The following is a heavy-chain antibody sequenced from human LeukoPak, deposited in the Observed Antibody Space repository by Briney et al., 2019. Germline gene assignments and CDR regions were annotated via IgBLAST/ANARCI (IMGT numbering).Heavy chain of an antibody. CDR3: ARGFVVGHGGREVHYDYVWGSYRKSL. CDR1: GFTFSGYW. J-gene: IGHJ4*02. CDR2: IKQDGSEK. D-gene: IGHD3-16*02. V-gene: IGHV3-7*01. Sequence: PGGSLRLSCAASGFTFSGYWMSWVRQAPGKGLEWVANIKQDGSEKYYVDSVKGRFTISRDNAKNSLYLQMNSLRAEDTAVYYCARGFVVGHGGREVHYDYVWGSYRKSLWGQGTLVTVSS.